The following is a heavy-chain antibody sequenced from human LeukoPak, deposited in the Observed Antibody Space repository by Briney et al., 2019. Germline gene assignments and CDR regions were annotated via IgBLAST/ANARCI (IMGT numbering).Heavy chain of an antibody. V-gene: IGHV3-30*02. J-gene: IGHJ3*02. CDR2: IRYDGSNK. Sequence: GGSLRLSCAASGFTFSSYGMHWVRQAPGKGLEWVAFIRYDGSNKYYADSVKGRFTISRDNSKNTLYLQMNSLRAEDTAVYYCAKDGAHYYDSSGTPDAFDIWGQGTTVTVSS. D-gene: IGHD3-22*01. CDR1: GFTFSSYG. CDR3: AKDGAHYYDSSGTPDAFDI.